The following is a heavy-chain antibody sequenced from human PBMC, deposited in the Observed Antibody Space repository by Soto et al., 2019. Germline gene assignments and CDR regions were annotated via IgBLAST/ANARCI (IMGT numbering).Heavy chain of an antibody. V-gene: IGHV3-23*01. CDR2: VSGSGGSL. D-gene: IGHD4-17*01. Sequence: GGPLRLSCVASGFTFSNYAMTWVRQASGKGLEWVSAVSGSGGSLYYADSVKGRFTISRDNSKNTVYLQMDSLRAEDTAVYYCAKDSTVAATDYFDNWGQGTLVTVSS. J-gene: IGHJ4*02. CDR3: AKDSTVAATDYFDN. CDR1: GFTFSNYA.